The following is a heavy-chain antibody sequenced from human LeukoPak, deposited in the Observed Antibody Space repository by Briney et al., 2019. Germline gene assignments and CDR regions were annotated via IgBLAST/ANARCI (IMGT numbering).Heavy chain of an antibody. CDR1: GFTFSSYA. CDR2: ISGSGGTT. V-gene: IGHV3-23*01. D-gene: IGHD4-23*01. Sequence: PGGSLRLSCAASGFTFSSYAMSWVRQAPGKGLEWVSAISGSGGTTYYADSVKGRFTISRDNSKNTLYLQVNSLRAEDTAVYFCARDSVVTPGHYFDYWGQGTLVTVSS. CDR3: ARDSVVTPGHYFDY. J-gene: IGHJ4*02.